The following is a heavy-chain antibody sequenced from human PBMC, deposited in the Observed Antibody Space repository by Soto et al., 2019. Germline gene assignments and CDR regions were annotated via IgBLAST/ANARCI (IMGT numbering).Heavy chain of an antibody. Sequence: VQLVQSGAEVKKPGASVKVSCQASGYTFTNFGISWVRQAPGKGLEWLGWFSAYNGNTNYAQKFQGTVTMTTDTATNTSYLALSSRRSDDTAVCSCARGGAPMDNWGQATLVTVSS. CDR2: FSAYNGNT. CDR1: GYTFTNFG. V-gene: IGHV1-18*01. J-gene: IGHJ4*02. D-gene: IGHD3-16*01. CDR3: ARGGAPMDN.